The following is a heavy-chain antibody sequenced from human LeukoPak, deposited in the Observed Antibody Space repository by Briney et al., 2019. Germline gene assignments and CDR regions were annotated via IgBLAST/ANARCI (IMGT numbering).Heavy chain of an antibody. Sequence: GGSLRLSCAASGFTFGTYAMHWVRQAPGKGLEWVAFVSYGGTNEYYADSVKGRFTISRDNSKSTLYLQMNSLRAEDTAVYYCAKGALRYCSGGSCYSLDYWGQGTLVTVSS. D-gene: IGHD2-15*01. CDR2: VSYGGTNE. V-gene: IGHV3-30-3*01. J-gene: IGHJ4*02. CDR3: AKGALRYCSGGSCYSLDY. CDR1: GFTFGTYA.